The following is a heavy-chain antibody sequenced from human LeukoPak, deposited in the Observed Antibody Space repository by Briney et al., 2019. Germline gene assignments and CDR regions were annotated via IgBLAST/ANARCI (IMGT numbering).Heavy chain of an antibody. CDR1: GFTFSSYA. CDR3: AKDVELRPGIAAAGPPPFDY. CDR2: ISGSGGST. V-gene: IGHV3-23*01. J-gene: IGHJ4*02. Sequence: GGSLRLSCAASGFTFSSYAMSWVRQAPGKGLEWVSAISGSGGSTYYADSVKGRFTISRDNSKNTLYLQMNSLRAEDTAVYYCAKDVELRPGIAAAGPPPFDYWGQGTLVTVSS. D-gene: IGHD6-13*01.